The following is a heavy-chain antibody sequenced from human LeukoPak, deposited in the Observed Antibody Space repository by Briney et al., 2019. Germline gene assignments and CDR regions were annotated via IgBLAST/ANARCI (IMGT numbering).Heavy chain of an antibody. D-gene: IGHD3-10*01. CDR3: ARICSGSYFVYYYMDV. Sequence: SETLSLTCAVYGGSFSGYYWSWIRQPPGKGLEWIGEINHSGSTNYNPSLKSRVTISVDTSKNQFSLKLSSVTAADTAVYYCARICSGSYFVYYYMDVWGKGTTVTVSS. CDR2: INHSGST. J-gene: IGHJ6*03. V-gene: IGHV4-34*01. CDR1: GGSFSGYY.